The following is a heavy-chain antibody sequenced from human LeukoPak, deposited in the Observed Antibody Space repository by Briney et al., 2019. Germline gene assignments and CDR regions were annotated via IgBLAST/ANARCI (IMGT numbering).Heavy chain of an antibody. D-gene: IGHD4/OR15-4a*01. V-gene: IGHV4-39*01. CDR1: GDSVSTTSYH. Sequence: ASETLSLTCSVSGDSVSTTSYHWGWIRQPPGKGLEWIASISYSGTTYKSSSLKSRITISVDTSKNQVSLKLSSVTAADTAVHYCARGGYRTMGRTWGQGTLVTVSS. J-gene: IGHJ5*02. CDR3: ARGGYRTMGRT. CDR2: ISYSGTT.